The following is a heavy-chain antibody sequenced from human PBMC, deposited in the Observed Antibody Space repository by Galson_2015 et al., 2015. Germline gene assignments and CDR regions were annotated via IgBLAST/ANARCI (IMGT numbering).Heavy chain of an antibody. CDR3: ARDRTVSSWFDP. J-gene: IGHJ5*02. V-gene: IGHV1-3*01. D-gene: IGHD4-11*01. CDR2: INAGNGNT. CDR1: GYTFTSYA. Sequence: SVKVSCKASGYTFTSYAMHWVRQAPGQRLEWMGWINAGNGNTKYSQKFQGRVTITRDTSASTAYMELSSLRSEDTAVYYCARDRTVSSWFDPWGQGTLVTVSS.